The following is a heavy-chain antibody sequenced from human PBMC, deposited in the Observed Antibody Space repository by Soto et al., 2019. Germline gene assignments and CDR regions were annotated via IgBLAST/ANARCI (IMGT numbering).Heavy chain of an antibody. V-gene: IGHV3-23*01. CDR3: AKPGSGSGIRSYYYYGMDV. J-gene: IGHJ6*02. CDR2: ISGSGGST. D-gene: IGHD3-10*01. CDR1: GFTFSSYA. Sequence: GGSLRLSCAASGFTFSSYAMSWVRQAPGKGLEWVSAISGSGGSTYYADSGKGRFTISRDNSKNTLYLQMNSLRAEDTAVYSCAKPGSGSGIRSYYYYGMDVWGQGTTVTVSS.